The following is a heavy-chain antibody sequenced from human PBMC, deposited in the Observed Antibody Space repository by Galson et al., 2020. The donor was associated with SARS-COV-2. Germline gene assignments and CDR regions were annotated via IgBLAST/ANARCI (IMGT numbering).Heavy chain of an antibody. J-gene: IGHJ3*02. CDR2: IYSSGST. Sequence: SETLSLTCTVSGGSISSSSYYWGWIRQPPGKGLEWIGSIYSSGSTYYNPSLKSRVTISVDTSKNQFSLKLSSVTAADTAVYYCARHRVPAAIGDAFDIWGQGTMVTVSS. D-gene: IGHD2-2*02. V-gene: IGHV4-39*01. CDR3: ARHRVPAAIGDAFDI. CDR1: GGSISSSSYY.